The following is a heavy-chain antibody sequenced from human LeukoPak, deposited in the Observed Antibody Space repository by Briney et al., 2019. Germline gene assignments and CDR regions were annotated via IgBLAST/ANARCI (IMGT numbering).Heavy chain of an antibody. CDR1: GFTLSSYA. J-gene: IGHJ4*02. CDR3: AKADKYDILTGYKTDY. CDR2: ISVSGNT. Sequence: PGGSLRLPCAASGFTLSSYAMSWVRQGPGKGLEWVSAISVSGNTYHADSVKGRFTISRDSSKNTLYLQMNSLRAGDAVVYYCAKADKYDILTGYKTDYWGQGTLVTVSS. D-gene: IGHD3-9*01. V-gene: IGHV3-23*01.